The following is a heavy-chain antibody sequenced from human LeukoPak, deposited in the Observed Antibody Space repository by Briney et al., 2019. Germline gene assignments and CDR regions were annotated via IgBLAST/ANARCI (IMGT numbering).Heavy chain of an antibody. V-gene: IGHV3-23*01. D-gene: IGHD5-12*01. CDR3: ARAGYSGYDFYFDL. CDR1: GFTFSSYA. J-gene: IGHJ4*02. Sequence: PGGSLRLSCAASGFTFSSYAMSWVRQAPGKGLEWVSAISGSGGSTYYADSVKGRFTISRDNSKNTLYLQMNSLRAEDTAVYYCARAGYSGYDFYFDLWGQGTLVTVSS. CDR2: ISGSGGST.